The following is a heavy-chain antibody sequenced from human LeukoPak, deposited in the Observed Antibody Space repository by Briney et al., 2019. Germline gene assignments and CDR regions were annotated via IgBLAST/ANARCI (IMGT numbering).Heavy chain of an antibody. CDR2: MNPNSGNT. CDR3: ARGGGSGWPFDY. D-gene: IGHD3-16*01. Sequence: ASVKVSCKASGYTFTSYDINWVRQATGQGLEWMGWMNPNSGNTGYAQKFQGRVTITRNTSISTAYMELSSLRSEYTAVYYCARGGGSGWPFDYWGQGTLVTVSS. CDR1: GYTFTSYD. J-gene: IGHJ4*02. V-gene: IGHV1-8*03.